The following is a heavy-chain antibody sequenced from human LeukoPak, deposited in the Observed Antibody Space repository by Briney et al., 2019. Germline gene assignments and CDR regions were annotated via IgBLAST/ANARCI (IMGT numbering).Heavy chain of an antibody. D-gene: IGHD3-10*01. CDR2: IRYARSNK. Sequence: GGSLRLSCAASGFSFSTYAMSWVRQAPGKGLEWVAFIRYARSNKYYTDSVKGRFTISRDNSKNTLYLQMNSLRAEDTAVYYCAKDYYDSGRSPSIIDDWGQGTLVTVSS. CDR1: GFSFSTYA. V-gene: IGHV3-30*02. J-gene: IGHJ4*02. CDR3: AKDYYDSGRSPSIIDD.